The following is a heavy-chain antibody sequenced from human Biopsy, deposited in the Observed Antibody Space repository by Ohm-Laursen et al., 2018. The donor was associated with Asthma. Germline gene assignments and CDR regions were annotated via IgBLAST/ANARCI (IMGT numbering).Heavy chain of an antibody. J-gene: IGHJ4*02. CDR2: IYSGGTS. CDR1: GFAVSRDY. V-gene: IGHV3-53*01. CDR3: ARGDSSGWSHYYFDH. D-gene: IGHD6-19*01. Sequence: GSLRLSCTASGFAVSRDYMFWVRQAPGKGLEWVSVIYSGGTSHTADSVRGRFTISRDFSKNTLHLQMHSLRVEDTAVYYCARGDSSGWSHYYFDHWGQGTLVTVSS.